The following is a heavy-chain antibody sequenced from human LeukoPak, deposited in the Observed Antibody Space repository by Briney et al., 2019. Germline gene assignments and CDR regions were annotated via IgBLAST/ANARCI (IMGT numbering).Heavy chain of an antibody. V-gene: IGHV4-39*01. CDR1: GGSISTNNYC. J-gene: IGHJ5*02. D-gene: IGHD1-26*01. CDR3: ARRGIVGPTARPNWFDP. CDR2: IYYSGST. Sequence: PSETLSLTCTVSGGSISTNNYCWDWIRQPPGKGLEWIGSIYYSGSTYYNPSLESQVTIFVDTSKNQFSLKLSSVTAADTAVYYCARRGIVGPTARPNWFDPWGQGTLVTVSS.